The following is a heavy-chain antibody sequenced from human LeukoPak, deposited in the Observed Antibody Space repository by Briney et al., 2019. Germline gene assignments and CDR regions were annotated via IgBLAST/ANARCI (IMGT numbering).Heavy chain of an antibody. CDR3: ARGDERITIFGVVIIPFDY. D-gene: IGHD3-3*01. J-gene: IGHJ4*02. V-gene: IGHV3-74*01. CDR2: INTDGSST. CDR1: GFTFSSYW. Sequence: GGSLRLSCAASGFTFSSYWMQWVRQAPGKGLVWVSRINTDGSSTSYADSVKGRFTISRDNAKNTLYLQMNSLRAEDTAVYYCARGDERITIFGVVIIPFDYWGQGTLVTVSS.